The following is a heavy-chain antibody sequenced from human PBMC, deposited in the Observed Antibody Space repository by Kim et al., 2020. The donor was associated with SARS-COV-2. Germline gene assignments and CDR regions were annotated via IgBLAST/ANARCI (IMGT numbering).Heavy chain of an antibody. V-gene: IGHV4-59*01. CDR3: ARGRDYDFWSPSDAFDI. J-gene: IGHJ3*02. Sequence: SETLSLTCTVSGGSISSYYRSWIRQPPGKGLEWIGYIYYSGSTNYNPSLKSRVTISVDTSKNQFSLKLSSVTAADTAVYYCARGRDYDFWSPSDAFDIWGQGTMVTVSS. CDR1: GGSISSYY. D-gene: IGHD3-3*01. CDR2: IYYSGST.